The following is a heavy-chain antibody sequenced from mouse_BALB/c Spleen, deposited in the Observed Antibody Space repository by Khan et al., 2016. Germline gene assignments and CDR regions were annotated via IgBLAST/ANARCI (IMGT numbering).Heavy chain of an antibody. V-gene: IGHV2-6-1*01. CDR2: IWSDGNT. CDR3: TRHGAARALMDY. Sequence: QVQLQQSGPGLVAPSQSLSITCTISGFSLTSYGVHWVRQPPGKGLEWLVVIWSDGNTAYNSALKSRLSISKDNSKSQVFLRMNSLQTDDTAMYYCTRHGAARALMDYWGQGTSVTVSS. J-gene: IGHJ4*01. D-gene: IGHD3-1*01. CDR1: GFSLTSYG.